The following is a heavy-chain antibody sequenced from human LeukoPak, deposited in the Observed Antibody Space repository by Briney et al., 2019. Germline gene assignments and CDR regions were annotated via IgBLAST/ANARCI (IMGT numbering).Heavy chain of an antibody. V-gene: IGHV1-18*04. CDR1: GYTFTGYY. J-gene: IGHJ4*02. Sequence: ASVKVSCKASGYTFTGYYMHWVRQAPGQGLEWMGWISAYNGNTNYAQKLQGRVTMTTDTSTSTAYMELRSLRSDDTAVYYCARDAMFDYGDYGDFDYWGQGTLVIVSS. CDR3: ARDAMFDYGDYGDFDY. D-gene: IGHD4-17*01. CDR2: ISAYNGNT.